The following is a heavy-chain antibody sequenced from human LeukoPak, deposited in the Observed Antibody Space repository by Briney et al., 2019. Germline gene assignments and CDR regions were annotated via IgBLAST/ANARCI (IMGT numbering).Heavy chain of an antibody. CDR2: ISYDGSNK. Sequence: LRLSCAATGFTFSSFSMRWVRQAPGKGLEWVAVISYDGSNKYYADSVKGRFTISRDNSKNTLYLQMNSLRTEDTAVYYCAKGRVGANGYYYYGMDVWGQGTTVTVSS. CDR3: AKGRVGANGYYYYGMDV. J-gene: IGHJ6*02. CDR1: GFTFSSFS. D-gene: IGHD1-26*01. V-gene: IGHV3-30*18.